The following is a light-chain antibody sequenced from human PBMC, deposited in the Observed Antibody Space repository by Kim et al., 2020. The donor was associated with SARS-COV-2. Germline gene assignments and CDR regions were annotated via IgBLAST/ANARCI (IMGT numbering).Light chain of an antibody. V-gene: IGLV3-1*01. Sequence: YELTQPPSVSVSPGQTASITCSGDKLGDKYACWYQQKPGQSPVLVIYQDTKRPSGIPERFSGSNSGNTATLTISGTQAMDEADYYCQAWDSSTVVFGGG. J-gene: IGLJ2*01. CDR1: KLGDKY. CDR3: QAWDSSTVV. CDR2: QDT.